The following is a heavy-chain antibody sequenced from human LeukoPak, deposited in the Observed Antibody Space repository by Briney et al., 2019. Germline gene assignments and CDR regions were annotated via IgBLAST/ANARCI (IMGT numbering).Heavy chain of an antibody. CDR1: GSTFNTYA. Sequence: GGSLRLSCAASGSTFNTYAMHWVRQAPGKGLEWVAIIWYDGSDTYYADSVRGRFAISRDNSKNTLYLQMNSLRAEDTAVYYCGRVGCTGGNCKPYAYYATDVWGQGTTVTVSS. J-gene: IGHJ6*02. CDR3: GRVGCTGGNCKPYAYYATDV. V-gene: IGHV3-33*01. CDR2: IWYDGSDT. D-gene: IGHD2-15*01.